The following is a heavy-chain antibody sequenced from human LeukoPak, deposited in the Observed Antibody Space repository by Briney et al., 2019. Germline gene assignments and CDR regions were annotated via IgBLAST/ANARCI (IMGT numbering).Heavy chain of an antibody. Sequence: GGSLRLSCTASGFIFSTYKVTWVRQAPGKGLEWVSDISDSSSTTNYANSVKGRFTISRDNGKNSLFLQMNSLRDDDMAVYYCARSITMIRGATLPIDYWGLGSLVTVSS. CDR3: ARSITMIRGATLPIDY. D-gene: IGHD3-10*01. CDR2: ISDSSSTT. J-gene: IGHJ4*02. V-gene: IGHV3-48*02. CDR1: GFIFSTYK.